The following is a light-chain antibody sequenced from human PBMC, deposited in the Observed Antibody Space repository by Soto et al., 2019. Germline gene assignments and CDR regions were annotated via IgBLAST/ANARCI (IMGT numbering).Light chain of an antibody. CDR2: EFS. V-gene: IGLV2-14*01. CDR3: SSYTSSSTWV. Sequence: QSVLTQPASVSGSPGRSITISCTGPTSDVGAYNYVSWYQQHPGKAPKLMIYEFSNRPSGVSDRFSGSRSGNTASLTISGLQAEDESDYYCSSYTSSSTWVFGGGTKVTVL. J-gene: IGLJ3*02. CDR1: TSDVGAYNY.